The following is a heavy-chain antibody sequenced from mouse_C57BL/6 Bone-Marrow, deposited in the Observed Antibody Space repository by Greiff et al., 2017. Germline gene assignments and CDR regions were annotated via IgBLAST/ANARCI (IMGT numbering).Heavy chain of an antibody. Sequence: QVQLQQSGAELAKPGASVTLSCKASGYTFTSYWLHWVKQRPGQGLPWIGYINPSSGHTKYNQKFKNKATLTADKSSSTAYMQLSSLTYEDAAYYYCARRDDYLLFAYWGQGTLVTVSA. D-gene: IGHD2-4*01. CDR1: GYTFTSYW. V-gene: IGHV1-7*01. CDR2: INPSSGHT. CDR3: ARRDDYLLFAY. J-gene: IGHJ3*01.